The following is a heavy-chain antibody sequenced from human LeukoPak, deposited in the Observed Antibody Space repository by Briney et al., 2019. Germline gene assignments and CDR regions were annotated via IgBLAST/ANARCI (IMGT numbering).Heavy chain of an antibody. CDR1: GFTFSSYG. V-gene: IGHV3-30*02. CDR2: IRYDGSNK. J-gene: IGHJ4*02. D-gene: IGHD5-18*01. CDR3: AKEYSYGTEFDY. Sequence: GGSLRLSCTASGFTFSSYGMHWVRQPPGKGLEWVAFIRYDGSNKYYADSVKGRFTISRDNSKNTLYLQMNSLRAEDTAVYYCAKEYSYGTEFDYWGQGTLVTVSS.